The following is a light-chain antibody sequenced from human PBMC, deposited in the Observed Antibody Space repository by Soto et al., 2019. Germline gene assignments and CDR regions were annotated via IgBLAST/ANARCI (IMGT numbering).Light chain of an antibody. V-gene: IGKV1-33*01. CDR2: ETS. Sequence: DIQMTQSPSSLFASVGDRVTITCQASQDIGKYLNWYQQKPGKAPKLLIYETSNLATGVPSVFSGGGSGTHFHLIISGLQPEDFATYYCQQSDTPPFTFGPGTKLEIK. CDR3: QQSDTPPFT. CDR1: QDIGKY. J-gene: IGKJ2*01.